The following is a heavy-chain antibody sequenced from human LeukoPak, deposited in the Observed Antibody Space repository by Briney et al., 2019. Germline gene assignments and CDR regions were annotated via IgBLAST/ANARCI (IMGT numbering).Heavy chain of an antibody. CDR3: ARGHDYGDYDY. V-gene: IGHV4-61*01. CDR2: IYYSGST. J-gene: IGHJ4*02. Sequence: SETLSLTCTVSGGSVSSGSYYWSWIRQPPGKGLEWIGYIYYSGSTSYNPSLKSRVTISVDTSKNQFSLKLSSVTAADTAVYYCARGHDYGDYDYWGQGTLVTVSS. CDR1: GGSVSSGSYY. D-gene: IGHD4-17*01.